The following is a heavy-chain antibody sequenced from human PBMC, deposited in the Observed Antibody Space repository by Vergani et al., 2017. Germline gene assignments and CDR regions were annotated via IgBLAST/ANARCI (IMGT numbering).Heavy chain of an antibody. V-gene: IGHV4-34*01. Sequence: QVQLQESGPGLVKPSETLSLTCAVYGGSFSGYYWSWIRQPPGKGLEWIGEINHSGSTNYNPSLKSRVTISVDTSKNQFSLKLSSVTAADTAVYYCARLIRQLYDFWSGYRGRGWFDPWGQGTLVTVSS. D-gene: IGHD3-3*01. J-gene: IGHJ5*02. CDR2: INHSGST. CDR3: ARLIRQLYDFWSGYRGRGWFDP. CDR1: GGSFSGYY.